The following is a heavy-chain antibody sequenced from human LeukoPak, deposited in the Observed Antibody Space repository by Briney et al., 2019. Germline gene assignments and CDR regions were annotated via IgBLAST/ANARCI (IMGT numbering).Heavy chain of an antibody. Sequence: GGSLRLSCAASGFTFSTYWMHWVRQAPGKGLVWVSRIKSDGSTNYADSVKGRFTISRDNAKNTLSLQMNSLRPEDTGVYCCARAPSEIGGYYPEYFRHWGQGTLVTVSS. CDR3: ARAPSEIGGYYPEYFRH. V-gene: IGHV3-74*01. CDR2: IKSDGST. J-gene: IGHJ1*01. D-gene: IGHD3-3*01. CDR1: GFTFSTYW.